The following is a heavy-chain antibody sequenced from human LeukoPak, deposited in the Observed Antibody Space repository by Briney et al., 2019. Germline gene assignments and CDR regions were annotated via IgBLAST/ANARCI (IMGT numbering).Heavy chain of an antibody. CDR1: GFPFSSDW. V-gene: IGHV3-7*01. CDR2: IKKDGSEK. CDR3: ARDGRWLRPDLLEGVVDY. Sequence: GRSLRPACSAAGFPFSSDWMSCGCQAPRKGLEWGANIKKDGSEKYSVDSLKVRFTISKANAKNSPYRNMNSLRPEDTAVYYCARDGRWLRPDLLEGVVDYWGQGTLVSVSS. D-gene: IGHD5-12*01. J-gene: IGHJ4*02.